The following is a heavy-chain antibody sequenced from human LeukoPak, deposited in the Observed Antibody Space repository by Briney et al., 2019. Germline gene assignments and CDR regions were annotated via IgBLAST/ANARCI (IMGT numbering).Heavy chain of an antibody. CDR2: IKQDGSVK. V-gene: IGHV3-7*01. CDR1: GFTFSSYW. CDR3: ARIGYSSSCNDY. J-gene: IGHJ4*02. D-gene: IGHD6-6*01. Sequence: PGGSLRLSCAASGFTFSSYWMSWVRQAPGKGLEWVANIKQDGSVKYYVDSVKGRFTISRDNAKNSLYLQMNSLRVEDTAVYYCARIGYSSSCNDYWGQGTLVTVSS.